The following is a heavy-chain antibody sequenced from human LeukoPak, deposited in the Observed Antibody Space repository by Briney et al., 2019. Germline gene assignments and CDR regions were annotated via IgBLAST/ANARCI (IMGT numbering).Heavy chain of an antibody. CDR2: IIPIFGTA. D-gene: IGHD5-18*01. CDR1: GGTFSSYA. CDR3: AREGGGDTAMVT. Sequence: ASVKVSCKASGGTFSSYAISWVRQAPGQGLEWMGGIIPIFGTANYAQKFQGRVTITTDESTSTAYMELSSLRSEDTAVYYCAREGGGDTAMVTWGQGTLVTVSS. J-gene: IGHJ5*02. V-gene: IGHV1-69*05.